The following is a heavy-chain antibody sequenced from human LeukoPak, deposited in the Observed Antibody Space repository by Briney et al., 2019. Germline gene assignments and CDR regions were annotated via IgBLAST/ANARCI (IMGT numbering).Heavy chain of an antibody. CDR1: GFIVSSNY. J-gene: IGHJ4*02. V-gene: IGHV3-53*01. D-gene: IGHD1-1*01. CDR3: ARKTGATGEAFDY. Sequence: GGSLRLSCAASGFIVSSNYMSWVRQAPGKGLEWVSVIYSGGSTYYADSVKGRFTISRDNAKNSVYLQMNSLRAEDTAVYYCARKTGATGEAFDYWGQGTLVTVSS. CDR2: IYSGGST.